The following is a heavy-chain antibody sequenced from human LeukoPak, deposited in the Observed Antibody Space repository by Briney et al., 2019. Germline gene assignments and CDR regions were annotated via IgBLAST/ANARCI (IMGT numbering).Heavy chain of an antibody. CDR1: GFTFGSYG. D-gene: IGHD3-3*01. CDR3: ARSPYDFWSGYHYYYYYYGMDV. V-gene: IGHV3-30*03. J-gene: IGHJ6*02. CDR2: ISYDGSNK. Sequence: GGSLRLSCAASGFTFGSYGMHWVRQAPGKGLEWVAVISYDGSNKYYADSVKGRFTISRDNSKNTLYLQMNSLRAEDTAVYYCARSPYDFWSGYHYYYYYYGMDVWGQGTTVTVSS.